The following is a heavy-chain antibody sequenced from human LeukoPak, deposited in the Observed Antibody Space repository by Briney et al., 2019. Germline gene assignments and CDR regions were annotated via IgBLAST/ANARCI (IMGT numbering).Heavy chain of an antibody. Sequence: ASVKVSCKASGYTFTSYAVHWVRQAPGQRLEWMGWINAGNGNTKYSQKFQGRVTITRDTSASTAYMELSSLRSEDTAVYYCAREYSSAMDFDYWGQGTLVTVSS. CDR1: GYTFTSYA. D-gene: IGHD3-22*01. J-gene: IGHJ4*02. V-gene: IGHV1-3*01. CDR3: AREYSSAMDFDY. CDR2: INAGNGNT.